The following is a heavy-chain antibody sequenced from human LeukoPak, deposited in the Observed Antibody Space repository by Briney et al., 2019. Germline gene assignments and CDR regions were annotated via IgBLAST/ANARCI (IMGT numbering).Heavy chain of an antibody. J-gene: IGHJ4*02. CDR3: ARTRDDY. CDR2: INPTGTSI. Sequence: GGSLRLSCAASGFTFSDYSINWVRQAPGKGLEWVSSINPTGTSIYYADSVKGRFTISRDNAKNSLYLQMNSLRAEDTAVYYCARTRDDYWGQGTLVTVSS. CDR1: GFTFSDYS. V-gene: IGHV3-21*01.